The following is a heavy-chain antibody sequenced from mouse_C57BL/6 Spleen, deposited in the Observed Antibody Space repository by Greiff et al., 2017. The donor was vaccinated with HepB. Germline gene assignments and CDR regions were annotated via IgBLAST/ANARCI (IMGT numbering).Heavy chain of an antibody. D-gene: IGHD4-1*01. CDR3: ARSGNWDVWFAY. CDR2: IYPRSGNT. CDR1: GYTFTSYG. V-gene: IGHV1-81*01. J-gene: IGHJ3*01. Sequence: QVQLQQSGAELARPGASVKLSCKASGYTFTSYGISWVKQRTGQGLEWIGEIYPRSGNTYYNEKFKGKATLTADKSSSTAYMELRSLTSEDSAVYFCARSGNWDVWFAYWGQGTLVTVSA.